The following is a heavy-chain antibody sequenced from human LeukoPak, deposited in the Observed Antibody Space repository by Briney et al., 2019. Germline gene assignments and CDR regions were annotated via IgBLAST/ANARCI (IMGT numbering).Heavy chain of an antibody. CDR3: ARDGDGYRTRDLDY. CDR1: EFTFSSYW. V-gene: IGHV3-7*01. D-gene: IGHD5-24*01. J-gene: IGHJ4*02. CDR2: IKQDGSEK. Sequence: PGGSLRLSCAASEFTFSSYWMSWVRQAPGKGLEWVANIKQDGSEKYYVDSVKGRFTISRDNAKNSLYLQMNSLRAEDTAVYYCARDGDGYRTRDLDYWGQGTLVTVSS.